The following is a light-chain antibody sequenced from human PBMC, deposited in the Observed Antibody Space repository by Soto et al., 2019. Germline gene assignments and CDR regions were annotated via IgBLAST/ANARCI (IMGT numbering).Light chain of an antibody. V-gene: IGLV2-14*01. CDR1: SSDVGGYNY. CDR3: SSYTSSSTLYV. CDR2: DVS. J-gene: IGLJ1*01. Sequence: QSVLTQPASVSGSPGQSITISCTGTSSDVGGYNYVSWYQQHPGKVPKLMIYDVSNRPLGVSNRFSGSKSGNTASLTISGLQAEDEADYYCSSYTSSSTLYVFGTGTKLTVL.